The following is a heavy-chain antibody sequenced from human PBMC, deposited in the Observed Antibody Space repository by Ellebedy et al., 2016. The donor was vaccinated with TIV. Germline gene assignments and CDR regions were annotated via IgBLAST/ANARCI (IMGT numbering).Heavy chain of an antibody. Sequence: PGGSLRLSCAASGFTFSSYTMNLVRQAPGKGLEWVSSISTTGTYIHYADSVKGRFTISRDNAKNSLFLQMNSLRVEDTAVYFCARPAASYSSSWYDFDCWGQGTLVTVSS. CDR2: ISTTGTYI. CDR3: ARPAASYSSSWYDFDC. CDR1: GFTFSSYT. J-gene: IGHJ4*02. D-gene: IGHD6-13*01. V-gene: IGHV3-21*01.